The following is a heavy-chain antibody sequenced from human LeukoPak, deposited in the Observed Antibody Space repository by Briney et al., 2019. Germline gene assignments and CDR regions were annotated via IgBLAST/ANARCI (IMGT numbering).Heavy chain of an antibody. J-gene: IGHJ5*02. CDR2: IYYSGST. V-gene: IGHV4-59*08. CDR3: ARGFLTGYYMSGVYWFDP. CDR1: GGSISSYY. D-gene: IGHD3-9*01. Sequence: SETLSLTCTVSGGSISSYYWSWIRQPPGKGLEWIGYIYYSGSTNYNPSLKSRVTISVDTSKNQFSLKLSSVTAADTAVYYCARGFLTGYYMSGVYWFDPWGQGTLVTVSS.